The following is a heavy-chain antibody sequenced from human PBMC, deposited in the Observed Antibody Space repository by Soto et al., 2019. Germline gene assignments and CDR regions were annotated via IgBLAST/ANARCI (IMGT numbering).Heavy chain of an antibody. CDR1: GGTFSSYA. D-gene: IGHD5-12*01. Sequence: QVQLVQSGAEVRQPASSVKVSCKTSGGTFSSYAISWVRQAPGQGLEWMGGIVPIVGTTTYAQKVQGRVTITADETTSTAYMQLRRLRSDDAAVYDWVRVVAIPGYPDHWGQGTLVTVSS. J-gene: IGHJ4*02. V-gene: IGHV1-69*12. CDR3: VRVVAIPGYPDH. CDR2: IVPIVGTT.